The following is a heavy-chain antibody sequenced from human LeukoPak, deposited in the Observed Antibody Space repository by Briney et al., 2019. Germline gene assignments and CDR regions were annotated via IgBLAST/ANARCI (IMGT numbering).Heavy chain of an antibody. V-gene: IGHV1-24*01. D-gene: IGHD5-18*01. J-gene: IGHJ4*02. CDR2: FDPEDGET. Sequence: GASVKVSCKVSGYTLTELSMHWVRQAPGKGLEWMGGFDPEDGETIYAQKFQGRVAMTRNTSITTAYMELSSLRSEDTAVYYCARGLGRTAMVTRGGVRFDYWGQGTLVTVSS. CDR1: GYTLTELS. CDR3: ARGLGRTAMVTRGGVRFDY.